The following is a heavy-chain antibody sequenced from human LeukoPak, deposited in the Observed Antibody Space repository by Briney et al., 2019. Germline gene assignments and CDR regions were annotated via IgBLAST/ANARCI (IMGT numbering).Heavy chain of an antibody. CDR3: ARADTMIVVVITI. V-gene: IGHV4-30-4*01. CDR2: IYYSGST. Sequence: SETLSLTCTVSGGSISSGDYYWSWIRQPPGKGLEWIGYIYYSGSTYYNPSLKSRVTISVGTSKNQFSLKLSSVTAADTAVYYCARADTMIVVVITIWGQGTLVTVSS. J-gene: IGHJ4*02. D-gene: IGHD3-22*01. CDR1: GGSISSGDYY.